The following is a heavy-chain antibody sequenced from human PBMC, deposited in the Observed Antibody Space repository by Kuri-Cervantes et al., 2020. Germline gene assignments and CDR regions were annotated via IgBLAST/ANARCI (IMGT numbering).Heavy chain of an antibody. V-gene: IGHV4-34*01. J-gene: IGHJ4*02. D-gene: IGHD4-11*01. CDR1: GGSFSGYY. CDR2: IYHSGST. CDR3: ARDKYLDFDYTAD. Sequence: SQTLSLTCAVYGGSFSGYYWSWIRQPPGKGLEWIGEIYHSGSTNYNPSLKSRVTISVDKSKNQFSLKLSSVTAADTAVCYCARDKYLDFDYTADWGQGTLVTVSS.